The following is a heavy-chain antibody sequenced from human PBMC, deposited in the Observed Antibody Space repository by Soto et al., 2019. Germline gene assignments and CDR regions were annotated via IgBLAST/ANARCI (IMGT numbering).Heavy chain of an antibody. CDR2: IWYDGSNK. D-gene: IGHD2-15*01. CDR3: ARDDSAVVAAVDY. CDR1: GLTFSSYG. V-gene: IGHV3-33*01. Sequence: CLRLSCAASGLTFSSYGMHWVRQAPGKGLEWVAVIWYDGSNKYYADSVKGRFTISRDNSKNTLYLQMNSLRAEDTAVYYCARDDSAVVAAVDYWGQGTLVTVSS. J-gene: IGHJ4*02.